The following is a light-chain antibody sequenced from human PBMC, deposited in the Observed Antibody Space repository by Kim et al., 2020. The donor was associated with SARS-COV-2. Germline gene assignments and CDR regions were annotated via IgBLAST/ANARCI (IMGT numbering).Light chain of an antibody. CDR1: KLGDKY. Sequence: SYELTQPPSVSVSPGHTASITCSGDKLGDKYACWYQQKPGQSPVLVIYQDSKRPSGIPERFSGSNSGNTATLTISGTQAMDEADYYCQAWDSSTAWVFGG. J-gene: IGLJ3*02. V-gene: IGLV3-1*01. CDR3: QAWDSSTAWV. CDR2: QDS.